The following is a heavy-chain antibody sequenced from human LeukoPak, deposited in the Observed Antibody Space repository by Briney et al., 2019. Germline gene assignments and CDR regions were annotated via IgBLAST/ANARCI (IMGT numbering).Heavy chain of an antibody. J-gene: IGHJ5*02. Sequence: ASVKVSCKAAGYTFSSYDMHWVRQAPGQGLEWLEIINPSGCSTSYAHKFQGRFTITRDTSTTKVYMDLSSLRSEDTAMYYCARGLPGRVHDNSKRGLFDPWGQGTLVTVSS. CDR3: ARGLPGRVHDNSKRGLFDP. CDR1: GYTFSSYD. D-gene: IGHD3-22*01. CDR2: INPSGCST. V-gene: IGHV1-46*01.